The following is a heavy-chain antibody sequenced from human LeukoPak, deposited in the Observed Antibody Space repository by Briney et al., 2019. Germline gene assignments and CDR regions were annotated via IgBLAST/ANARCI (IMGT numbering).Heavy chain of an antibody. CDR3: ARVRAYSSGWYGGDY. V-gene: IGHV1-18*01. CDR2: ISAYNGNT. D-gene: IGHD6-19*01. CDR1: GYTFTSYV. Sequence: ASVKVSCKASGYTFTSYVISWVRQAPGQGLEWMGWISAYNGNTSYAQKLQGRVTMTTDTSTSTAYMELRSLRSDDTAVYYCARVRAYSSGWYGGDYWGQGTLVTVSS. J-gene: IGHJ4*02.